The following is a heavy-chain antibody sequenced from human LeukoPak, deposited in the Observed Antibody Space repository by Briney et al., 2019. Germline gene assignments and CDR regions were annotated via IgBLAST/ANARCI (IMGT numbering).Heavy chain of an antibody. Sequence: PSETLSLTCTVSGGSISSGSYYWSWIRQPAGKGLEWIGRIYTSGSTNYNPSLKSRVTISVDTSKNQFSLKLSSVTAADTAVYYCAAGYSGYDYAFSDYYYGMDVWGQGTTVTVSS. CDR3: AAGYSGYDYAFSDYYYGMDV. CDR2: IYTSGST. CDR1: GGSISSGSYY. D-gene: IGHD5-12*01. J-gene: IGHJ6*02. V-gene: IGHV4-61*02.